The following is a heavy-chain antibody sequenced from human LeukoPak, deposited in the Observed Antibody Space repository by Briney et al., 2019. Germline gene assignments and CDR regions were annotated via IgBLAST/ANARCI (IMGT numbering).Heavy chain of an antibody. V-gene: IGHV1-2*02. CDR3: ARAPDSSGYYATYYYYYMDV. J-gene: IGHJ6*03. CDR2: INPTSGGT. D-gene: IGHD3-22*01. Sequence: ASVKVSCKASGYTFTGYYMHWVRQAPGQGLEWMGWINPTSGGTNYAQKFQGRVTMTRDTSISTAYMELSRLRSDDTAVYYCARAPDSSGYYATYYYYYMDVWGKGTTVTVSS. CDR1: GYTFTGYY.